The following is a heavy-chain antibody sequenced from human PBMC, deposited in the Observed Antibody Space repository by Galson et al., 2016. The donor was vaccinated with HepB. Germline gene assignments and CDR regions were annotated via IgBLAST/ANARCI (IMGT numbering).Heavy chain of an antibody. Sequence: SCKASGYTFTSYDINWVRQATGQGLEWMGWMKPNSGNTGYAQKFQGRVTMTRNTSISTAYMELSSLRSEDTAVYYCARVMDCSGGSCYSWNYAFDIWGQGTMVTASS. CDR3: ARVMDCSGGSCYSWNYAFDI. V-gene: IGHV1-8*01. J-gene: IGHJ3*02. D-gene: IGHD2-15*01. CDR1: GYTFTSYD. CDR2: MKPNSGNT.